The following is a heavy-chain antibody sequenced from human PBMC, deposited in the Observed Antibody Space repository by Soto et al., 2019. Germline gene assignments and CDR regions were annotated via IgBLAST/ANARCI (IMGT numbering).Heavy chain of an antibody. CDR1: GGSISSGGYY. J-gene: IGHJ4*02. CDR3: AREGNFWSGFVGFDY. CDR2: IYYSGST. D-gene: IGHD3-3*01. Sequence: QVQLQESGPGLVKPSQTLSLTCTVSGGSISSGGYYWSWIRQHPGKGLEWIGYIYYSGSTYYNPSLKSRVTISVDTSKNQFSLKLSSVTSADTAVYYCAREGNFWSGFVGFDYWGQGTLVTVSS. V-gene: IGHV4-31*03.